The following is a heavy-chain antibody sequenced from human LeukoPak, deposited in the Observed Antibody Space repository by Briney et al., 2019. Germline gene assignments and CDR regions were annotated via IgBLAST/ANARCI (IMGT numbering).Heavy chain of an antibody. Sequence: GGSLRLSCAASGFTFSSYEMNWVRQAPGKGLEWVSYISSSASIIYYADSVKGRFTISRDNAKNSLYLQMNSLRAVDTAIYYCARDTGAVAVDYWGQGTLVTVSS. V-gene: IGHV3-48*03. J-gene: IGHJ4*02. CDR2: ISSSASII. CDR3: ARDTGAVAVDY. D-gene: IGHD6-19*01. CDR1: GFTFSSYE.